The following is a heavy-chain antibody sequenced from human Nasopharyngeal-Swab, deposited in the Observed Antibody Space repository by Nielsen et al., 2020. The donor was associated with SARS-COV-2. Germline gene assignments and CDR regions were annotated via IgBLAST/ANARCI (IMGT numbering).Heavy chain of an antibody. V-gene: IGHV4-4*02. D-gene: IGHD2-15*01. J-gene: IGHJ6*03. CDR2: IYHSGST. Sequence: VRQAPGKGLEWIGEIYHSGSTDYNPSLKSRVTISVDKSKNQFSLKLSSVTGADTAVYYCARVSILKVVVVGYYYYMDVWGKGTTVTVSS. CDR3: ARVSILKVVVVGYYYYMDV.